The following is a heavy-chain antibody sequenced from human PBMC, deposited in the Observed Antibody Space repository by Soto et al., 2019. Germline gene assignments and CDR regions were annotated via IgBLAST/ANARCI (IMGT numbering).Heavy chain of an antibody. CDR3: ARVLRDLYYYDSSGYYTSDAFDI. CDR2: IIPIFGTA. Sequence: ASVKVSCKASGGTFSSYAISWVRQAPGQGLEWMGGIIPIFGTANYAQKFQGRVTITADESTSTAYMELSSLRSEDTAVYYCARVLRDLYYYDSSGYYTSDAFDIWGQGTMVTVSS. J-gene: IGHJ3*02. D-gene: IGHD3-22*01. CDR1: GGTFSSYA. V-gene: IGHV1-69*13.